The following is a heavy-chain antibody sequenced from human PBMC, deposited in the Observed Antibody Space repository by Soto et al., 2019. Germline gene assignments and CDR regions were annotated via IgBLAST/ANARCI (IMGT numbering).Heavy chain of an antibody. Sequence: PGGSLRLSCAASGFTFSNAWINWVRQAPGKGLEWVGRIKSKTDGGTTDFAAPVKGRFAISRDNSKNTLYLQMNSLRAEDTAVYYGAKDLNHCSSGSDEWSQGTLDT. V-gene: IGHV3-15*07. J-gene: IGHJ4*02. CDR2: IKSKTDGGTT. CDR1: GFTFSNAW. CDR3: AKDLNHCSSGSDE. D-gene: IGHD3-3*02.